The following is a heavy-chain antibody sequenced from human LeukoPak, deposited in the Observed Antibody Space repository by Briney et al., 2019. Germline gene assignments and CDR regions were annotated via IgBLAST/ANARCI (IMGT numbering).Heavy chain of an antibody. V-gene: IGHV5-51*01. Sequence: GESLKISCKGSGYSFTSYWIGWVRQMPGKGLEWMGIIYPDDSDTKYSPSVQGQVTISANKSISTAYLQWCSLKASDTAMYYCARLAFCTNAVCFSNYYYSMDVWGRGTTVTVSS. D-gene: IGHD2-8*01. CDR2: IYPDDSDT. CDR1: GYSFTSYW. J-gene: IGHJ6*03. CDR3: ARLAFCTNAVCFSNYYYSMDV.